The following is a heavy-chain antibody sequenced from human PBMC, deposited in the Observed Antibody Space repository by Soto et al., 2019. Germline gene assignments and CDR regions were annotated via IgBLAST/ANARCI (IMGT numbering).Heavy chain of an antibody. Sequence: ASVKVSCKASGYTFTSYGISWVRQAPGQGLEWMGWISAYNGNTNYAQKLQGRVTMTTDTSTSTAYMELRSLRSDDTAVYYCARGGARDLLYFGWLFQYNLFYSCGQGTLVTVSS. J-gene: IGHJ5*01. V-gene: IGHV1-18*01. CDR2: ISAYNGNT. CDR3: ARGGARDLLYFGWLFQYNLFYS. D-gene: IGHD3-9*01. CDR1: GYTFTSYG.